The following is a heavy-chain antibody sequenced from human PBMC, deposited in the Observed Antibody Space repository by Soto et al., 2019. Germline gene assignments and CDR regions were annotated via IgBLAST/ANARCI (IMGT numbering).Heavy chain of an antibody. V-gene: IGHV5-51*01. CDR3: ARQDCSSTSCQSQH. CDR2: IYPGDSDT. CDR1: GYSFTSYW. J-gene: IGHJ2*01. Sequence: LKNSFKGSGYSFTSYWIGWVRQMPGKGLEWMGIIYPGDSDTRYSPSFQGQVTISADKSTSTAYLQWSSLKASDTAMYYCARQDCSSTSCQSQHRGRGTLVTVSS. D-gene: IGHD2-2*01.